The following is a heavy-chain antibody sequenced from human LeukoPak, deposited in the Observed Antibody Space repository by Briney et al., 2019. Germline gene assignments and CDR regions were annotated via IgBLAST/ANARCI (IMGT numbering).Heavy chain of an antibody. CDR1: GITFENYI. CDR3: AKDLTIFES. D-gene: IGHD3-9*01. Sequence: GGSLRLSCAASGITFENYIMNWVRQAPGKGLEWVAGISGSGGSSYYADSVKGRFTISRDTSKNTVYLQMNSLKVDDTAVYYCAKDLTIFESWGQGTLVSVS. CDR2: ISGSGGSS. V-gene: IGHV3-23*01. J-gene: IGHJ4*02.